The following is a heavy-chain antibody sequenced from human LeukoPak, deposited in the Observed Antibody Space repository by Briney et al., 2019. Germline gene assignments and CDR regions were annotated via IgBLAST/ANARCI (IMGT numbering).Heavy chain of an antibody. Sequence: SQTLSLTCTVSGGSISSGSYYWGWIRQPAGKGLEWIGRIYTSGSTNYNPSLKSRVTISVDTSKNQFSLKLSSVTAADTAVYYCARDYYDFWRGYYYYYMDVWGKGTTVTVFS. J-gene: IGHJ6*03. CDR1: GGSISSGSYY. CDR3: ARDYYDFWRGYYYYYMDV. V-gene: IGHV4-61*02. D-gene: IGHD3-3*01. CDR2: IYTSGST.